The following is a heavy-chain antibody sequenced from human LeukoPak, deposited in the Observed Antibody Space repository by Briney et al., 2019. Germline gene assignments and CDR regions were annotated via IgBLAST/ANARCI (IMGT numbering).Heavy chain of an antibody. D-gene: IGHD6-19*01. V-gene: IGHV4-39*07. CDR1: GGSISSSSYY. CDR3: ARDDARIAVADYYFDY. CDR2: IYYSGST. Sequence: AETLSLTCTVSGGSISSSSYYWGWIRQPPGKGLEWIGSIYYSGSTYYNPSLKSRVTIPVDTSKNQFSLKLSSVTAADTAVYYCARDDARIAVADYYFDYWGQGTLVTVSS. J-gene: IGHJ4*02.